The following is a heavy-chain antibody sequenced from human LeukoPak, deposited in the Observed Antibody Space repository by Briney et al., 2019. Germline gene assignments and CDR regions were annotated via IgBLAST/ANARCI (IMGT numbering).Heavy chain of an antibody. CDR1: SGSISSYY. Sequence: SETLSLTCAVSSGSISSYYWSWIRQSPGKGLEWIGYIYYDGSTNYNPSLKSRAPISLDTSKNQFSLRLSSVTAADTAVYYCASLGGSGSWNFGYWGQGALVTVSS. J-gene: IGHJ4*02. V-gene: IGHV4-59*01. CDR3: ASLGGSGSWNFGY. D-gene: IGHD3-10*01. CDR2: IYYDGST.